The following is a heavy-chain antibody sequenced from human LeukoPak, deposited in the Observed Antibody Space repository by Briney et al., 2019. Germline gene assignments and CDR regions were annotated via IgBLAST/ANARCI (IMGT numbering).Heavy chain of an antibody. CDR3: GRGFTYLDF. V-gene: IGHV3-74*01. CDR2: TKIDENAT. CDR1: GFTLSRHW. D-gene: IGHD3-10*01. J-gene: IGHJ4*02. Sequence: GGSLRLSCAASGFTLSRHWMHWVRQTPGKGLVWVSHTKIDENATTYADAVKGRFAISRDNAKNTLYLQMNSLRAEDTGVYYCGRGFTYLDFWGQGTPVTVPS.